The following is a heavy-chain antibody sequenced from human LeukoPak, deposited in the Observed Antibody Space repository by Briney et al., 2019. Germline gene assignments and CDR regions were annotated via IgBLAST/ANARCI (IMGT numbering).Heavy chain of an antibody. CDR1: GFTVKKNF. V-gene: IGHV3-53*01. CDR2: IRTGGDT. CDR3: ARDARGAAAADGPFDI. D-gene: IGHD6-13*01. J-gene: IGHJ3*02. Sequence: GGSLRLSCAASGFTVKKNFMYWVRQAPGKGLEWVSVIRTGGDTHYADSVKGRFSISRDDSKNTIYLQMNSLRAEDTAVYYCARDARGAAAADGPFDIWGQGTMVTVSS.